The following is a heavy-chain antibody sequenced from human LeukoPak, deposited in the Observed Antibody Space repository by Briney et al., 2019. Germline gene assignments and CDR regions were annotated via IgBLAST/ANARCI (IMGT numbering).Heavy chain of an antibody. V-gene: IGHV1-69*04. J-gene: IGHJ4*02. CDR1: GGTSNIHA. CDR3: ATTNDGGGYQWGDFFDF. D-gene: IGHD3-22*01. CDR2: IIPNLGTT. Sequence: SVKVSCKASGGTSNIHAISWVRQAPGQGLEWMGRIIPNLGTTNRAQNFQDRVTRTADKSTNTAYMALTSLTSDDTAVYYCATTNDGGGYQWGDFFDFWGQGTLVTVSS.